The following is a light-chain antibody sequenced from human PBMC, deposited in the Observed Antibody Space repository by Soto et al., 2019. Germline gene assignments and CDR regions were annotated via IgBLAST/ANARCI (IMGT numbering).Light chain of an antibody. CDR2: ATS. CDR1: QDINKY. Sequence: DIQRTQSPSSLSAAVGDSVTITCRASQDINKYLNWYHQTPGKAPKLLVFATSTLHNGVHSRFSGSRSGTDFSLTITSLQPEDFATYYCQQSYSTPYTFGQGTKREIK. CDR3: QQSYSTPYT. V-gene: IGKV1-39*01. J-gene: IGKJ2*01.